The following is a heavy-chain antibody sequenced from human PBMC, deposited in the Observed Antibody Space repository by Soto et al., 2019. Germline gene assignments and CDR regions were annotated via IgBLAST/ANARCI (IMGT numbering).Heavy chain of an antibody. CDR2: IHSDGTTT. Sequence: EVQLVESGGGLVQPGESLRLYCAASGFTFDYYWMHWVRQAPWKGLVWVSRIHSDGTTTTYADSVKGRFTISRDNARNTVSLRMGSLRVEDTAVYYCARGDRGGFDLWGPGTVVTVSS. J-gene: IGHJ3*01. V-gene: IGHV3-74*01. CDR3: ARGDRGGFDL. D-gene: IGHD3-16*01. CDR1: GFTFDYYW.